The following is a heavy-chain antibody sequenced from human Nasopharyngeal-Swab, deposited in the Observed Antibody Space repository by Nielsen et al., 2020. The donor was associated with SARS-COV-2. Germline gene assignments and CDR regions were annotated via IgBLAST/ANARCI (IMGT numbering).Heavy chain of an antibody. J-gene: IGHJ6*02. CDR1: GYTFTGYY. CDR2: INPNSGGT. Sequence: ASVKVSCKASGYTFTGYYMHWVRQAPGQGLEWMGRINPNSGGTNYAQKFQGRVTMTRDTSISTAYMELSRLRPDDTAVYYCARALIAAGPIIYYYYYGMDVWGQGTTVTVSS. CDR3: ARALIAAGPIIYYYYYGMDV. D-gene: IGHD6-13*01. V-gene: IGHV1-2*06.